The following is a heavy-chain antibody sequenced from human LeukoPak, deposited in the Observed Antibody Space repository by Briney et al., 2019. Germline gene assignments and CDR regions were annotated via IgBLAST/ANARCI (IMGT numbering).Heavy chain of an antibody. CDR1: GYTFTSYD. CDR3: ARGQGTDDFWSGYHTVGGDFDY. D-gene: IGHD3-3*01. J-gene: IGHJ4*02. V-gene: IGHV1-8*03. Sequence: ASVKVSCKASGYTFTSYDINWVRQATGQGLEWMGWMNPNSGNTGYAQKFQGRVTITRNTSISTAYMELSSLRSEDTAVYYCARGQGTDDFWSGYHTVGGDFDYWGQGTLVTVSS. CDR2: MNPNSGNT.